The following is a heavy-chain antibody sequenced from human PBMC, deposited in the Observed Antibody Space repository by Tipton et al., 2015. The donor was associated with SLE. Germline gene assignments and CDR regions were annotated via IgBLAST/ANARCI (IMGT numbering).Heavy chain of an antibody. D-gene: IGHD3-3*01. V-gene: IGHV4-39*07. CDR3: AREEGRRITIFGVVTTGGWFDP. CDR2: IYYSGST. Sequence: TLSLTCTVSGGSISSSSYYWGWIRQPPGKGLEWIGSIYYSGSTYYNPSLKSRVTISVDTSKNQFSLKLSSVTAADTAVYYCAREEGRRITIFGVVTTGGWFDPWGQGTLVTVSS. CDR1: GGSISSSSYY. J-gene: IGHJ5*02.